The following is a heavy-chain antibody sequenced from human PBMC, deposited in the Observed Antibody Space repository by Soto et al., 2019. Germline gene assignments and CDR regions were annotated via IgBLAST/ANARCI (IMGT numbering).Heavy chain of an antibody. CDR2: IYWDDDK. Sequence: QITLKESGPTVVKPTQTLTLTCSLSGFSLNTGGVGVGWIRQPPGKALEWLAVIYWDDDKSWNPSLRDRLTINRDASDAQVVLTFTTMAPVDTATYYCARSRGGFGAGCTTPYFDSWRQGTLVTVSS. V-gene: IGHV2-5*02. J-gene: IGHJ4*02. D-gene: IGHD3-10*01. CDR3: ARSRGGFGAGCTTPYFDS. CDR1: GFSLNTGGVG.